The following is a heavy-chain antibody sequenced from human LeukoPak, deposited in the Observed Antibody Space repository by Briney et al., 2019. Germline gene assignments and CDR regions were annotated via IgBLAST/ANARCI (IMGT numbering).Heavy chain of an antibody. J-gene: IGHJ4*02. Sequence: GGSLRLSCAASGFTFSSYSMNWVRQAPGKGLEWVSSISSSSSYIYYADSVKGRFTISRDNAKNSLYLQMNSLRAEDTAVYYCAKDREWGYYDSSGYSYFDYWGQGTLVTVSS. CDR1: GFTFSSYS. V-gene: IGHV3-21*04. D-gene: IGHD3-22*01. CDR2: ISSSSSYI. CDR3: AKDREWGYYDSSGYSYFDY.